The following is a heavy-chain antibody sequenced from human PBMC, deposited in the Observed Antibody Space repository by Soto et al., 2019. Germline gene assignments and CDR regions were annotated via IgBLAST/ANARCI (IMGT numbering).Heavy chain of an antibody. J-gene: IGHJ4*02. V-gene: IGHV3-30*18. D-gene: IGHD3-16*01. CDR1: GFTFADYG. CDR3: AKAYDSYLLDY. Sequence: GGSLRLSCAASGFTFADYGMYWVRQAPGKGLEWVAVISYDGSDKYYADIVKGRFTISKDNSKNTLFLQLSSLRAEDTAVYYCAKAYDSYLLDYWGEGTLVTVSS. CDR2: ISYDGSDK.